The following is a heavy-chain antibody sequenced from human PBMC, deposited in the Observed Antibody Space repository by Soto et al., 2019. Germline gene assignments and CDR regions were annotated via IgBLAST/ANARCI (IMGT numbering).Heavy chain of an antibody. CDR3: AKDTGSGSYYNPANVYYYYGMDV. J-gene: IGHJ6*02. D-gene: IGHD3-10*01. CDR1: GFTFEDYA. V-gene: IGHV3-9*01. CDR2: ISWNSGSI. Sequence: PGGSRRLADGASGFTFEDYAIHWVRQGPGKGLEWVSGISWNSGSIGYADSVKGRFTISRDNAKNSLYLQMNSLRAEDTALYYCAKDTGSGSYYNPANVYYYYGMDVWGQGT.